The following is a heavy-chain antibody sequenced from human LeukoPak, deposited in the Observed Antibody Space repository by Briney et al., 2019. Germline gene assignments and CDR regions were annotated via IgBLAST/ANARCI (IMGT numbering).Heavy chain of an antibody. CDR1: GGSINSYY. CDR3: ARGDSSGWYYFFDY. CDR2: VSYSGST. J-gene: IGHJ4*02. V-gene: IGHV4-59*01. Sequence: SETLSLTCTVSGGSINSYYWSWIRQPPGKGLEWIGYVSYSGSTNDNPSLRSRLTISVDTSKKQFSLKLSSVTAADTAVYYCARGDSSGWYYFFDYWGQGTLVTVSS. D-gene: IGHD6-19*01.